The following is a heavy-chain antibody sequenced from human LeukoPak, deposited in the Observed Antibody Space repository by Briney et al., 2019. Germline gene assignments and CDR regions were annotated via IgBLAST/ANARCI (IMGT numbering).Heavy chain of an antibody. D-gene: IGHD7-27*01. V-gene: IGHV4-59*01. CDR3: ARTPLGIDAFDI. Sequence: PSETLSLTCTVSGGSISSYYWSWIRQPPGKGLEWIGYIYYSGSTNYNPSLKSRATISVDTSKNQFSLKLSSVTAADTAVYYCARTPLGIDAFDIWGQGTMVTVSS. CDR1: GGSISSYY. CDR2: IYYSGST. J-gene: IGHJ3*02.